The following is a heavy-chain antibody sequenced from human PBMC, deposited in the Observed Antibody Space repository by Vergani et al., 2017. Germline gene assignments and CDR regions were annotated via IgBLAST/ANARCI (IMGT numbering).Heavy chain of an antibody. CDR1: GFTFSSYA. D-gene: IGHD1-26*01. CDR3: ARFGPGAHXDYY. J-gene: IGHJ4*02. V-gene: IGHV3-30*01. Sequence: VQLVESGGGVVQPGRSLRLSCAASGFTFSSYAMHWVRQAPGKGLEWVAVISYDGSNKYYADSVKGRFTISRDNSKNTLYLQMNSLRAEDTAVYYCARFGPGAHXDYYWGQGTLVTVSS. CDR2: ISYDGSNK.